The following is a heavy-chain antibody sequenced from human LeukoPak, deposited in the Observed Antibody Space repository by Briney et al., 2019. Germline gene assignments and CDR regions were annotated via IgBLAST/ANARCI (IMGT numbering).Heavy chain of an antibody. V-gene: IGHV3-11*01. CDR1: GFTFSDYY. D-gene: IGHD3-10*01. CDR3: ARAGLLWFGDPYYFDY. Sequence: GGPLRLSCAASGFTFSDYYMSWLGQAPGKGLEWVSYISSSGSTIYYADSVKGRFTISRDNAKNSLYLQMNSLRAEDTAVHYCARAGLLWFGDPYYFDYWGQGTLVTVSS. J-gene: IGHJ4*02. CDR2: ISSSGSTI.